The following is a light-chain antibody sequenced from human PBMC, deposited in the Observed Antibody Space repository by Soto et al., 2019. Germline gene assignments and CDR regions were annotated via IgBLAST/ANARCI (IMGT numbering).Light chain of an antibody. CDR3: QQSYTTPYT. CDR2: AAS. V-gene: IGKV1-39*01. J-gene: IGKJ2*01. CDR1: QSISSY. Sequence: DIQMTQSPSSLSASVGDRVTITCRASQSISSYLNWYQQKPGKAPKLLIYAASSLQSGVPSRFSGSGSGTDFTLIIRSLQPEDFATYYCQQSYTTPYTFGQGTKVDIK.